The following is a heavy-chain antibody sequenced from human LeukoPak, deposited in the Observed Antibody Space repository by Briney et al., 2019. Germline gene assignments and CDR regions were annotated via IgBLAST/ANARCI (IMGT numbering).Heavy chain of an antibody. D-gene: IGHD3-16*01. CDR1: GGSISSYY. CDR3: ARVGGAPLGAFDI. V-gene: IGHV4-59*01. Sequence: SETLSLTCSVSGGSISSYYWSWIRQPPGKGLEWIGYIYYSGGSNYNPSLKSRVTISKDVSKNQSSLRLTSVTAADTAVYYCARVGGAPLGAFDIWGQGTMVTVSS. CDR2: IYYSGGS. J-gene: IGHJ3*02.